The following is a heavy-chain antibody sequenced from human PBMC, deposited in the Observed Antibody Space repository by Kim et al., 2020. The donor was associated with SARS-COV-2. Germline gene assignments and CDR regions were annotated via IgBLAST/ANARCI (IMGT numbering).Heavy chain of an antibody. CDR2: INHSGST. CDR1: GGSFSGYY. J-gene: IGHJ6*02. D-gene: IGHD3-22*01. Sequence: SETLSLTCAVYGGSFSGYYWSWIRQPPGKGLEWIGEINHSGSTNYNPSLKSRVTISVDTSKNQFSLKLSSVTAADTAVYYCARGSITMIVVVTKAYYYYGMDVWGQGTTVTVSS. V-gene: IGHV4-34*01. CDR3: ARGSITMIVVVTKAYYYYGMDV.